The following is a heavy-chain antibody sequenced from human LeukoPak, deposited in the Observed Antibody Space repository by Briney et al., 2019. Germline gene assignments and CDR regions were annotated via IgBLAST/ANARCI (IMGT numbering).Heavy chain of an antibody. Sequence: GASVKVSCKASGYTFTSYGIIWVRQAPGQGLEWMGWISAYNGNTNYAQKLQGRVTMTTDTSTSTAYMELRSLRSDDTAVYYCARGSGVVVVAATPDVFDYWGQRTLVTVSS. D-gene: IGHD2-15*01. CDR3: ARGSGVVVVAATPDVFDY. CDR2: ISAYNGNT. CDR1: GYTFTSYG. V-gene: IGHV1-18*01. J-gene: IGHJ4*02.